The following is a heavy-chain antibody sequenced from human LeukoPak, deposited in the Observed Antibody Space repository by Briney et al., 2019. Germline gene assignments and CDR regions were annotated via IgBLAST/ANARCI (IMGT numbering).Heavy chain of an antibody. CDR2: ISGSGGST. CDR1: GFTFSSYA. V-gene: IGHV3-23*01. Sequence: GSLRLSCAASGFTFSSYAMSWVRQAPGKGLEWVSAISGSGGSTYYADSVNGRFTISRDNAKNTLYLQMKSLRAEDTAVYYCARGHLPTPRSAMDVWGQGTTVTVSS. CDR3: ARGHLPTPRSAMDV. D-gene: IGHD3-3*02. J-gene: IGHJ6*02.